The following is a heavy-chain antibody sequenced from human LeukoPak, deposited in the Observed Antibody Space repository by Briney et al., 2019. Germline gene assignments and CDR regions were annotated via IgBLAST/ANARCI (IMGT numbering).Heavy chain of an antibody. CDR1: GGSISSSSYY. V-gene: IGHV4-39*07. D-gene: IGHD3-10*01. Sequence: SETLSLTCTVSGGSISSSSYYWAWIRQPPGKGLEWIGSIHYSGSTYYNPSLQSRVTISIDTSKNQFSLKLSSVTAADTAVYYCARGGYYGSGNDFRFDPWGQGTLVTVSS. CDR3: ARGGYYGSGNDFRFDP. J-gene: IGHJ5*02. CDR2: IHYSGST.